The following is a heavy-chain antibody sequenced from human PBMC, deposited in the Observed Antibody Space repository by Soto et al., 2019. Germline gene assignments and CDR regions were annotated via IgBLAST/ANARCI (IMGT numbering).Heavy chain of an antibody. CDR2: FKHSGIT. CDR1: GGSFSGYY. V-gene: IGHV4-34*01. Sequence: QVQLQQWGAGLLKPSETLSRTCAVYGGSFSGYYWSWIRQPPGKGLEWYGEFKHSGITNYNPSLKRRVTISVDTSKNQFSLKLSSVTAADTAVYDCARVLGSVIRDSMDFWGQGTTVTVSS. D-gene: IGHD2-8*02. J-gene: IGHJ6*01. CDR3: ARVLGSVIRDSMDF.